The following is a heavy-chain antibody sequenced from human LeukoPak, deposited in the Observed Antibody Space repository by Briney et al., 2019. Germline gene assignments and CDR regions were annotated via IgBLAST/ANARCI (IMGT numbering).Heavy chain of an antibody. V-gene: IGHV3-23*01. CDR2: ISASGGLT. D-gene: IGHD3-22*01. Sequence: GGSLRLSCAASGFTFGGSGMSWVRQAPGKRLEWVSAISASGGLTYYADSVKGHFTISRDNSKNTLYLQMSSLRAEDTAVYYCAKIGYDSSPNRYDYWGRGTLVTVSS. CDR1: GFTFGGSG. J-gene: IGHJ4*02. CDR3: AKIGYDSSPNRYDY.